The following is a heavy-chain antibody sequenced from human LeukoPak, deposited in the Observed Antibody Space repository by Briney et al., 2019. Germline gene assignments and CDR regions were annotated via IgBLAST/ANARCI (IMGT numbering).Heavy chain of an antibody. CDR2: IVVGSGNT. Sequence: GASVKVSCKASGFTFTSSAMQWVRQARGQRLEWIGWIVVGSGNTNYAQKFQERVTITSDMSTSTAYMELSSLSPEDTAVYYCAAHDPYGGYPNFEFWGQGTLVSVSS. V-gene: IGHV1-58*02. CDR3: AAHDPYGGYPNFEF. J-gene: IGHJ4*02. D-gene: IGHD5-12*01. CDR1: GFTFTSSA.